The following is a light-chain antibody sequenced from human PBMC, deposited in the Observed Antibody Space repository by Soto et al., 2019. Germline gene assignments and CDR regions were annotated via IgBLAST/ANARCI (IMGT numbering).Light chain of an antibody. CDR3: QQSYSPLLFT. CDR2: AAS. V-gene: IGKV1-8*01. Sequence: AIRMTQSPSSFSASTGDRVTITCRASQGISSYLAWYQQKPGKAPKLLIYAASTLQSGVPSRFSGSGSGTDFTLTISCLQSEDFATYYCQQSYSPLLFTFGPGTTVDIK. CDR1: QGISSY. J-gene: IGKJ3*01.